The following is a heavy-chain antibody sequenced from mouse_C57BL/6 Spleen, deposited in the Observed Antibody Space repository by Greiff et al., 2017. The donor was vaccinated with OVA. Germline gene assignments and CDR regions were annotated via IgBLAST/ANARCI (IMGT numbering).Heavy chain of an antibody. CDR2: INPYNGGT. J-gene: IGHJ4*01. D-gene: IGHD3-2*02. V-gene: IGHV1-19*01. CDR1: GYTFTDYY. CDR3: ARGMAQATAMDY. Sequence: EVQLQQSGPVLVKPGASVKMSCKASGYTFTDYYMNWVKQSHGKSLEWIGVINPYNGGTSYNQKFKGKATLTVDKSSSTAYMELNSLTSEDSAVYYCARGMAQATAMDYWGQGTSVTVSS.